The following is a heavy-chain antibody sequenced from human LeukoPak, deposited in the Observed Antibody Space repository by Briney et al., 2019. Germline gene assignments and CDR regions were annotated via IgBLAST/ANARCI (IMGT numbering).Heavy chain of an antibody. CDR3: ARDDSGCLDY. V-gene: IGHV4-59*12. J-gene: IGHJ4*02. D-gene: IGHD6-19*01. CDR1: GDSISTYY. Sequence: SETLSLTCTVSGDSISTYYWSWIRQPPGKGLEWIGYIYYTGSTNYNPSFKSRVTISLDTSKKQFSLKLSSVAAADTAVYYCARDDSGCLDYWGQGTLVTVSS. CDR2: IYYTGST.